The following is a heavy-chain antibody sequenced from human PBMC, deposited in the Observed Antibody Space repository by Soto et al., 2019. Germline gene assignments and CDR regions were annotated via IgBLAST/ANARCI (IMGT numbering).Heavy chain of an antibody. V-gene: IGHV3-23*01. CDR1: GFTFTSYA. D-gene: IGHD3-3*01. Sequence: GSLRLSCSASGFTFTSYAMSWVRQAPGKGLQWVSGISGSGGDTKSADSVKGRFTISRDNFKNILYLQMNSLRAEDTAVYYCAKHDFWTLYNTGLDSWGQGTLGTSPQ. CDR3: AKHDFWTLYNTGLDS. CDR2: ISGSGGDT. J-gene: IGHJ4*02.